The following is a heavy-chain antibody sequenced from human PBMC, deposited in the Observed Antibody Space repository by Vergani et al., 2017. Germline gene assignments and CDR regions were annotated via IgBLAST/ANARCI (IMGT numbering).Heavy chain of an antibody. J-gene: IGHJ6*02. CDR3: ARHVGYSYGRSMGYGMDV. V-gene: IGHV4-39*01. CDR1: GGPISSSSYY. Sequence: QLQLQESGPGLVKPSETLSLTRTVSGGPISSSSYYWGWIRHPPGKGLEWIGSIYYSGSTYYNPSLKSRVTISVNTSKNQFSLKLSAVTAADTAVYYWARHVGYSYGRSMGYGMDVWGQGTTVTVSS. CDR2: IYYSGST. D-gene: IGHD5-18*01.